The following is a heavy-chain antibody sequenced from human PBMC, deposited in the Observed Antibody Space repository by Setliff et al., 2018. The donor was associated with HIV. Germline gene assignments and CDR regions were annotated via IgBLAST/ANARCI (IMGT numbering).Heavy chain of an antibody. J-gene: IGHJ6*03. V-gene: IGHV4-4*07. CDR1: GVSISGYY. CDR3: ATSAICDGCDYYYMDV. Sequence: SETLSLTCAVSGVSISGYYWTWIRQPAGKGLEWIGRIFTGGDTNYNPSLKSRVTMSVDTSNNEFSLKLTSVTAADTAVYYCATSAICDGCDYYYMDVWGKGTTVTVSS. CDR2: IFTGGDT.